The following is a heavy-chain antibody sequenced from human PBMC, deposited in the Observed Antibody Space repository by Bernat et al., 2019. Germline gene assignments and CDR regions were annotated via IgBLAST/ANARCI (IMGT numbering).Heavy chain of an antibody. J-gene: IGHJ6*02. Sequence: EVQLVESGGGLVQPGGSLRLSCAASGFTFSSYSMNWVRQAPGKGLEWVSYISSSSSTIYYADSVKGRFTMSRDNAKNSLYLQMNSLRAEDTAVYYCARDFPTGYSGYDYYYYGMDVWGQGTTVTGSS. V-gene: IGHV3-48*01. CDR1: GFTFSSYS. CDR2: ISSSSSTI. CDR3: ARDFPTGYSGYDYYYYGMDV. D-gene: IGHD5-12*01.